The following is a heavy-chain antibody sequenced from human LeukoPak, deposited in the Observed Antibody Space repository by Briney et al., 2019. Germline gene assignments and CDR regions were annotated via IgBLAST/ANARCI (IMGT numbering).Heavy chain of an antibody. CDR2: ISYSVIT. V-gene: IGHV4-39*01. CDR3: AGYYHARSGYLS. CDR1: GASIRSTGDF. J-gene: IGHJ4*02. D-gene: IGHD3-22*01. Sequence: SETLCLTCTVSGASIRSTGDFGAWGRQPPGKGLEWIGRISYSVITYYNPSLKSRLTISVDTAKNLFSVKLTSVTAADTALYYCAGYYHARSGYLSCGQGPQVTVYS.